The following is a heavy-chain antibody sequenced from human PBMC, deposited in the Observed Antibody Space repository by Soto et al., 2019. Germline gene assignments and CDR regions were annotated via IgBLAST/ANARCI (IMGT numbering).Heavy chain of an antibody. Sequence: GGSLRLSCAASGFTFSSYWMSWVRQAPGKGLEWVANIKQDGSEKYYVDSVKGRFTISRDNAKNSLYLQMNSLRAEDTAVYYCARRQSSSWYYFDYWGQGTPVTVSS. CDR3: ARRQSSSWYYFDY. CDR2: IKQDGSEK. J-gene: IGHJ4*02. D-gene: IGHD6-13*01. CDR1: GFTFSSYW. V-gene: IGHV3-7*01.